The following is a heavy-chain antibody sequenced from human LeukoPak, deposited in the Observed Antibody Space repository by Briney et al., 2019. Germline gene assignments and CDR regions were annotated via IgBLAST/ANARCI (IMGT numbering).Heavy chain of an antibody. CDR1: GFTFSSYA. CDR3: AKDLRWLQYGY. J-gene: IGHJ4*02. V-gene: IGHV3-23*01. D-gene: IGHD5-24*01. Sequence: GASLRLSCAASGFTFSSYAMSWVRQAPGKGLEWVSAISGSGGSTYYADSVKGWFTISRDNSKNTLYLQMNSLRAEDTAVYYCAKDLRWLQYGYWGQGTLVTVSS. CDR2: ISGSGGST.